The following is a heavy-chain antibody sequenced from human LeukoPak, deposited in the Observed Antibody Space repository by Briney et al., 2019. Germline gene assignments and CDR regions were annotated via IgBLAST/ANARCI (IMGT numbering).Heavy chain of an antibody. CDR2: INHSGST. D-gene: IGHD3-16*01. V-gene: IGHV4-34*01. CDR1: GGSFSGYY. CDR3: AREGGGFDY. Sequence: SETLSLTCAVYGGSFSGYYWSWIRQSPGKGLEWIGEINHSGSTNYNPSLKSRVTISVDTSKNHFSLKLSSVTAADTAVYYCAREGGGFDYWGQGILVTVSS. J-gene: IGHJ4*02.